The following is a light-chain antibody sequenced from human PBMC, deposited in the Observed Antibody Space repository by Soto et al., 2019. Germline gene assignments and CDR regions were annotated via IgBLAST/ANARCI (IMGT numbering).Light chain of an antibody. CDR3: QQYNTWPYT. Sequence: EVVMTQSPGTLSVTPGDRATLSCWASQSVSTNLAWYQHRPGQAPRPLIYGASTRPIGVPPRFSGSGSGTEFTLTINSLQSEDYAVYYCQQYNTWPYTFGRGTKLDI. V-gene: IGKV3-15*01. CDR2: GAS. CDR1: QSVSTN. J-gene: IGKJ2*01.